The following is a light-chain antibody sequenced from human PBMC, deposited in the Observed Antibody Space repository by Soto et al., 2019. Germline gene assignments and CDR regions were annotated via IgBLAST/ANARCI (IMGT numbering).Light chain of an antibody. Sequence: DIQMTQSPSSLSASVGDRVTITCRASQGISNHLAWFQQKPGKAPKSLIYDASTLHNGVPSKFSGSRSGTDFTLTIRSLQPEDLATYYCQQYHSYPLTFAGGTKVEI. J-gene: IGKJ4*01. CDR1: QGISNH. CDR3: QQYHSYPLT. CDR2: DAS. V-gene: IGKV1-16*02.